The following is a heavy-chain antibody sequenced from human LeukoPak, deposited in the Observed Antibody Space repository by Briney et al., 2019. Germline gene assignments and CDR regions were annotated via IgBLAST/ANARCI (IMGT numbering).Heavy chain of an antibody. D-gene: IGHD5-24*01. CDR1: GFTFSSYG. Sequence: GGSLRLSCAASGFTFSSYGMHWVRQAPGKGLVWVSRINSDGSSTSYADSVKGRFTISRDNSKNTLYLVMNSLRVDDTAVYYCAKAVDLATISVDIWGQGTMVTVSS. V-gene: IGHV3-74*01. CDR3: AKAVDLATISVDI. CDR2: INSDGSST. J-gene: IGHJ3*02.